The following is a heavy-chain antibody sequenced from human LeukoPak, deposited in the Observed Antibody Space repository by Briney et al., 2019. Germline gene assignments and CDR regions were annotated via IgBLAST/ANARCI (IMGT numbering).Heavy chain of an antibody. Sequence: PGGSLRLSCAASGFTFSSYGMPWVRQAPGKGLEWVAVIWYDGSNKYYADSVKGRFTISRDNSKNTLYLQMNSLRAEDTTVYYCATLDPSIWGQGTMVTVSS. CDR1: GFTFSSYG. V-gene: IGHV3-33*01. J-gene: IGHJ3*02. D-gene: IGHD3-9*01. CDR3: ATLDPSI. CDR2: IWYDGSNK.